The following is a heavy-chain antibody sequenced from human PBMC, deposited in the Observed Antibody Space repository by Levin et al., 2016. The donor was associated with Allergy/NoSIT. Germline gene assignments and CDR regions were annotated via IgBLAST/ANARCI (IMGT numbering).Heavy chain of an antibody. V-gene: IGHV3-23*01. Sequence: GGSLRLSCAASGSTFSSYGMNWVRQTPGKGLEWVSGISASGENTDYAESVRGRFTISRDNSKNTLYLQTNSLRGDDTAVYFCAGGQYGRGWLYWGQGALVTVSS. CDR1: GSTFSSYG. J-gene: IGHJ4*02. D-gene: IGHD6-19*01. CDR2: ISASGENT. CDR3: AGGQYGRGWLY.